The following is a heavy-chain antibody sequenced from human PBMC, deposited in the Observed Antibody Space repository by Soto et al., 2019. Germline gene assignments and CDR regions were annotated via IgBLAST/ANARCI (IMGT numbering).Heavy chain of an antibody. CDR3: ARAVAGTLKFDY. J-gene: IGHJ4*02. Sequence: SETLSLTCTVSGGSISSYYWSWIRQPPGKGLEWIGYIYYSGSTNYNPSLKSRVTISVDTSKNQFSLKLSSVTAADTAVYYCARAVAGTLKFDYWGQGTLVTVSS. V-gene: IGHV4-59*01. CDR2: IYYSGST. CDR1: GGSISSYY. D-gene: IGHD6-19*01.